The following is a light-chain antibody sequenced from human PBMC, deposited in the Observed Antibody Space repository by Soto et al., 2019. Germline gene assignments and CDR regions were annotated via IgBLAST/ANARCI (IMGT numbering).Light chain of an antibody. J-gene: IGLJ2*01. CDR3: AAWDDSLNGPVV. CDR1: SSNIGSNT. Sequence: QSVLTQPPSASGTPGQRVTISCSGSSSNIGSNTVNWYQQLPGTAPKLLISNNNQRPSGVPDRFSGSKSGTSASLGISGLQSEDEVDYYCAAWDDSLNGPVVFGGGTKLTVL. CDR2: NNN. V-gene: IGLV1-44*01.